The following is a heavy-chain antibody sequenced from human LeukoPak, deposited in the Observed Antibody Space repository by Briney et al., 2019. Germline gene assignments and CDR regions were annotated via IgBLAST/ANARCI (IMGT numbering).Heavy chain of an antibody. Sequence: ASVKVPCTASGYTYTSYAMHWVRQAPGQRLEWMGWINAGNGNTKYSQKFQGRVTITRDTSASTAYMELSSLRSEDTAVYYCARSGAWSTLDYWGQGTLVTVSS. CDR2: INAGNGNT. D-gene: IGHD5/OR15-5a*01. CDR1: GYTYTSYA. V-gene: IGHV1-3*01. J-gene: IGHJ4*02. CDR3: ARSGAWSTLDY.